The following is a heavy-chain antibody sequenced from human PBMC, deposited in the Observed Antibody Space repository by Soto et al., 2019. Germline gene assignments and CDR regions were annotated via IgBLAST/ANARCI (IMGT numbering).Heavy chain of an antibody. J-gene: IGHJ4*02. D-gene: IGHD6-6*01. V-gene: IGHV4-4*07. CDR3: ARGGVGTARGVFDY. CDR1: GGSISSYY. Sequence: QVQLQESGPGLVKPSETLSLTCTVSGGSISSYYWSWIRQHAGKGLEWIGRIYTSGSTNYNPSLKSRVTMSVDTSKNQFSLKLSSVTAADTAVYYCARGGVGTARGVFDYWGQGTLVTVSS. CDR2: IYTSGST.